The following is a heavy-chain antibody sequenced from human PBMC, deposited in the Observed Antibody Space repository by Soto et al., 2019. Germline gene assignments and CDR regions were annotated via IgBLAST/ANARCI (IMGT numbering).Heavy chain of an antibody. V-gene: IGHV4-4*02. CDR1: GGSISNSNW. CDR2: IFHSGST. D-gene: IGHD1-26*01. CDR3: AHRPIVGAAI. Sequence: QVQLQESGPGLVKPSGTLSLTCAVFGGSISNSNWWTWVRQPPGKGLDWIGEIFHSGSTNYNSSFMGRVTISVDKANNQFSLKLSYVTAADTAVYYCAHRPIVGAAIWGQGTLVTVSS. J-gene: IGHJ4*02.